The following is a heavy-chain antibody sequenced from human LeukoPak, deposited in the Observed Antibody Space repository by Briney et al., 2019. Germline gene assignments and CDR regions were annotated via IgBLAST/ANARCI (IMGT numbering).Heavy chain of an antibody. D-gene: IGHD6-19*01. J-gene: IGHJ3*02. CDR3: ARMGIAVQDAFDI. CDR2: IKQDGSEK. V-gene: IGHV3-7*01. CDR1: GFTFSSYW. Sequence: GGSLRLSCAASGFTFSSYWMSWVRQAPGKGLEWVANIKQDGSEKYYVDSVKGRFTISRDNAKNSLYLQMNSLRAEDTAVYYCARMGIAVQDAFDIWGQGTMVTVSS.